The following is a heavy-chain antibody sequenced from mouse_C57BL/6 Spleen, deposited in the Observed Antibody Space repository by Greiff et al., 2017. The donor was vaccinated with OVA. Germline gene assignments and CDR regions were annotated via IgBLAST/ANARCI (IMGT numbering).Heavy chain of an antibody. CDR3: ARSNGSSPYYAMDY. CDR1: GYTFTSYW. J-gene: IGHJ4*01. CDR2: IDPSDSYT. D-gene: IGHD1-1*01. V-gene: IGHV1-69*01. Sequence: QVQLQQPGAELVMPGASVKLSCKASGYTFTSYWMHWVKQRPGQGLEWIGEIDPSDSYTNYNQKFKGKSTLPVDKSSSTAYMQLSSLTSEDSAVYYCARSNGSSPYYAMDYWGQGTSVTVSS.